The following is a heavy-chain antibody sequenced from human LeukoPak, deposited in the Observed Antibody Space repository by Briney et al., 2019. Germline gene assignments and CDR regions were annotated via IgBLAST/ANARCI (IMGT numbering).Heavy chain of an antibody. CDR1: GFTLSSYG. V-gene: IGHV3-30*18. Sequence: GGSLRLSCAASGFTLSSYGMHWVRQAPGKGLEWVAVISYDGSNKYYADSVKGRFTISRDNSKNTLYLQMNSLRAEDTAVYYCAKACGTAAAGMDYWGQGTLVTVSS. D-gene: IGHD6-13*01. J-gene: IGHJ4*02. CDR2: ISYDGSNK. CDR3: AKACGTAAAGMDY.